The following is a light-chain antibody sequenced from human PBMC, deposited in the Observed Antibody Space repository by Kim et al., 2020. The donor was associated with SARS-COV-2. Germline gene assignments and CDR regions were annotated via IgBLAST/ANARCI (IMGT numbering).Light chain of an antibody. J-gene: IGKJ1*01. CDR1: QSIDTY. Sequence: APGERATLSCRASQSIDTYLAWYQQRPGQAPRLLVYDASNRATGVPDRFSGSGSGTDFTLTISSLQSEDFAVYYCQQSNDWPPLTFGQGTKVDIK. CDR3: QQSNDWPPLT. CDR2: DAS. V-gene: IGKV3D-15*01.